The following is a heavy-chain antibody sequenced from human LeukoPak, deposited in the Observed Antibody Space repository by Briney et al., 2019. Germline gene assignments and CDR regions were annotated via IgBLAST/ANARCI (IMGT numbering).Heavy chain of an antibody. CDR3: ARSRRDGYNDY. D-gene: IGHD5-24*01. CDR2: IYYSGST. V-gene: IGHV4-59*08. Sequence: PSESLCLTCTVSGGSTSSYYWSWIRQPPGKGLEWIGYIYYSGSTNYNPSLKSRVTISVDTSKNQFSLKLSSVTAADTAVYYCARSRRDGYNDYWGQGTLVTVSS. J-gene: IGHJ4*02. CDR1: GGSTSSYY.